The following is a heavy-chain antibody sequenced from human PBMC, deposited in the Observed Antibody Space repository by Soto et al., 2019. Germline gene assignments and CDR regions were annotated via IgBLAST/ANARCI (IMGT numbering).Heavy chain of an antibody. CDR3: ASLDWNYDA. J-gene: IGHJ5*02. V-gene: IGHV3-74*01. CDR2: INSDGSIT. Sequence: LSCAASGFTFSNYWMHWVRQAPGKGLVWVSRINSDGSITTYADSVKGRFTISRDNAKNTVYLQMNSLRADDTAVYYCASLDWNYDAWGQGTLVTVSS. D-gene: IGHD1-7*01. CDR1: GFTFSNYW.